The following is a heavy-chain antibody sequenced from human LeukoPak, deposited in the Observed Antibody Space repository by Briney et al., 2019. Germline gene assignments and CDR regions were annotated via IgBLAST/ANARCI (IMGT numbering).Heavy chain of an antibody. V-gene: IGHV4-61*01. D-gene: IGHD3-22*01. CDR2: IYYSGST. CDR3: ARGLVNYYDSSGYYPRPYPLYYFDY. J-gene: IGHJ4*02. CDR1: GGSVSSGSYY. Sequence: SETLSLTCTVSGGSVSSGSYYWSWIRQPPGKGLEWIGYIYYSGSTNYNPSLKSRVTISVDTSKNQFSLKLSSVTAADTAVYYCARGLVNYYDSSGYYPRPYPLYYFDYWGQGTLVTVSS.